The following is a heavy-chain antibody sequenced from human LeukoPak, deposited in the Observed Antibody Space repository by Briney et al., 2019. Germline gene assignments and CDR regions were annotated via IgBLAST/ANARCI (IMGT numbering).Heavy chain of an antibody. CDR1: GFTFADFA. J-gene: IGHJ3*01. CDR2: ISWNSGKI. Sequence: PGGSLRLSCTPSGFTFADFAMHWVRQAPGKGLEWVSGISWNSGKIGYADSVKGRLTISRDNAKNSLYLQMNSLRPEDTALYYCTKDDGWLSWGQGTLVTVSS. D-gene: IGHD2/OR15-2a*01. V-gene: IGHV3-9*01. CDR3: TKDDGWLS.